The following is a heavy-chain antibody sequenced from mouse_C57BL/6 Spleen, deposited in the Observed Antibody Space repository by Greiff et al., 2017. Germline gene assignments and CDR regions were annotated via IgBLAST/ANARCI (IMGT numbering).Heavy chain of an antibody. V-gene: IGHV5-16*01. D-gene: IGHD1-1*01. Sequence: EVMLVESEGGLVQPGRSMKLSCTASGFTFSDYYMAWVRQVPEKGLDWVANINFDGSSTYYLDSLKSRFIISRYNAKNILYLQMSSLKSEYTATYYCAREDYGSSLDYWGQGTTLTVSS. CDR2: INFDGSST. CDR3: AREDYGSSLDY. CDR1: GFTFSDYY. J-gene: IGHJ2*01.